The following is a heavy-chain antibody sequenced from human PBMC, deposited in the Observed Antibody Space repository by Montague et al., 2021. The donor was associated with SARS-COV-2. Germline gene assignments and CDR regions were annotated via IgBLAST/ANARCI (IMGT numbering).Heavy chain of an antibody. CDR1: GGSINDHY. J-gene: IGHJ2*01. D-gene: IGHD3-22*01. Sequence: SETLSLTCTVSGGSINDHYRRSIRQSPGKGLEWIGYISSNGKTTYNPSLKSRATLSADASRNEFSLKLDSVTAADTAVYFCARRGYYDSAGYHWHLDLWGRGMLVTVSS. CDR3: ARRGYYDSAGYHWHLDL. V-gene: IGHV4-4*09. CDR2: ISSNGKT.